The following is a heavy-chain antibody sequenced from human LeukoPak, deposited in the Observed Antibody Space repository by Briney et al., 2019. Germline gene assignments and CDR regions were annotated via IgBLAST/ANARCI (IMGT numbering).Heavy chain of an antibody. V-gene: IGHV1-2*02. Sequence: ASEKVSCKASGYTFTGYYMHWVRQAPGQGLEWMGWINPNSGGTNYAQKFQGRVTMTRDTSISTAYMELSRLRSDDTAVYYCARGAQYYYDSSGYYWGQGTLVTVSS. CDR2: INPNSGGT. D-gene: IGHD3-22*01. J-gene: IGHJ4*02. CDR3: ARGAQYYYDSSGYY. CDR1: GYTFTGYY.